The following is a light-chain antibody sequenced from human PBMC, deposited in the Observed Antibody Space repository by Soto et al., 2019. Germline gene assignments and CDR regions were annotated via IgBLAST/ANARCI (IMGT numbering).Light chain of an antibody. J-gene: IGKJ4*01. CDR3: QHAYSFPLT. CDR1: QGLGVW. CDR2: GAS. V-gene: IGKV1-12*01. Sequence: DIQMTQSPSSVSASVGDRVTITCRASQGLGVWLGWYQQKPGKAPQLLIFGASGLQTGVPARFSGSGSGTDFTLTISSLQPEDFATYYCQHAYSFPLTFGGGTKVDIK.